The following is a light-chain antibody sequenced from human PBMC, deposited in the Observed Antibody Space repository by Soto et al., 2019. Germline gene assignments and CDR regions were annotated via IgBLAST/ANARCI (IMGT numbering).Light chain of an antibody. CDR3: QQYISYSIT. CDR1: QSISSW. CDR2: KAS. J-gene: IGKJ5*01. Sequence: DIQMTQSPSTLSASVGDRVTITCRASQSISSWLAWYQQKPGKAPKLLIYKASNLESGVPSRFSGSGSGTEFTLTIRSLQPDDFATYYCQQYISYSITFGQGTRLEIK. V-gene: IGKV1-5*03.